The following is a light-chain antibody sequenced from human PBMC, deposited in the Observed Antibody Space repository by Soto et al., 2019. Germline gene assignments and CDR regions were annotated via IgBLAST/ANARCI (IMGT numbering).Light chain of an antibody. CDR3: QQYGSSPTWT. J-gene: IGKJ1*01. V-gene: IGKV3-20*01. CDR2: GAS. Sequence: EMVLTQSPGTLSLSQGERATLSCRASQSVSSSYLAWYQQKPGQAPRLLIYGASSRATGIPDRFSGSGSGTDFTLTISRLEPEDFAVYYCQQYGSSPTWTFGQGTKVEIK. CDR1: QSVSSSY.